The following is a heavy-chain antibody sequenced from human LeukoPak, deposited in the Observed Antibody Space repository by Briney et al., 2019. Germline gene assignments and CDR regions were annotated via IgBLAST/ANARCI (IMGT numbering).Heavy chain of an antibody. CDR1: GFTFSSYN. Sequence: PGGSLRLSCAASGFTFSSYNMNWVRQAPGKGLEWVSSISSSSSYIYYADSVKGRFTISRDNAKNSLYLQMNSLRAEDTAVYYCARFRYCSSTSCYPPSGYWGQGTLVTVSS. J-gene: IGHJ4*02. D-gene: IGHD2-2*01. V-gene: IGHV3-21*01. CDR2: ISSSSSYI. CDR3: ARFRYCSSTSCYPPSGY.